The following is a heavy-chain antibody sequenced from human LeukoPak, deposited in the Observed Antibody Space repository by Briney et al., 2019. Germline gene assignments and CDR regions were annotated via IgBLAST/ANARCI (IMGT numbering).Heavy chain of an antibody. CDR2: MNPNSGKT. CDR3: ARGYYDFWSGHGDY. Sequence: SSVKVSCMASGYTFTRYVINAARQAGGQGVEGMGWMNPNSGKTGYAQRFQGRDTMTRNTSISTAYMELSSLRSQGTAVYYCARGYYDFWSGHGDYWGQGTLLTVSS. J-gene: IGHJ4*02. D-gene: IGHD3-3*01. CDR1: GYTFTRYV. V-gene: IGHV1-8*01.